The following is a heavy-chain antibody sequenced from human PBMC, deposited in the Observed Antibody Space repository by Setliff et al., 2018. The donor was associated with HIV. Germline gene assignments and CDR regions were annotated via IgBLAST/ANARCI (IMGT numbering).Heavy chain of an antibody. J-gene: IGHJ6*03. V-gene: IGHV4-34*01. CDR2: INHSGST. CDR3: ARAYYYYYMDV. Sequence: SETLSLTCTVSGGSISSHYWSWIRQPPGKGLEWIGEINHSGSTNYNPSLKSRVTISVDTSKNQFSLKLSSVTAADTAVYYCARAYYYYYMDVWGKGTTVTVSS. CDR1: GGSISSHY.